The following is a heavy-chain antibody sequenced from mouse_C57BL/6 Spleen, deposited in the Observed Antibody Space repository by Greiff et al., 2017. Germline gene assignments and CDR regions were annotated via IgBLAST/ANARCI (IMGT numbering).Heavy chain of an antibody. D-gene: IGHD3-3*01. J-gene: IGHJ4*01. V-gene: IGHV1-76*01. CDR1: GYTFTDYY. Sequence: VQLQQSGAELVRPGASVKLSCKASGYTFTDYYINWVKQRPGQGLEWIARIYPGSGNTYYNEKFKGKATLTAEKSSSTAYMQLSSLTSEDSAVYFCARPDSKGAMDYWGQGTSVTVSS. CDR3: ARPDSKGAMDY. CDR2: IYPGSGNT.